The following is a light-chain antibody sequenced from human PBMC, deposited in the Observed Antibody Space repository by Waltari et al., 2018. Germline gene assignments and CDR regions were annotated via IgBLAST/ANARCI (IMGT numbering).Light chain of an antibody. CDR2: GAS. Sequence: NGLAQSPGTLSLPPGERATLPCRASQSVSSSYLAWYQQKPGQAPRLLIYGASSRATGIPDRFSGSGSGTDFTLTISRLEPEDFAVYYCQQYGSSPSWTFGQGTKVEIK. V-gene: IGKV3-20*01. J-gene: IGKJ1*01. CDR1: QSVSSSY. CDR3: QQYGSSPSWT.